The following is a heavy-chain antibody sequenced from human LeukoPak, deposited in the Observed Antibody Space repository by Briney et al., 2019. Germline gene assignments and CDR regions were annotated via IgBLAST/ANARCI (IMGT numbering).Heavy chain of an antibody. Sequence: SETLSLTCTVSGGSISSYYWSWIRQPAGKGLEWIGRIYTSGSTNYNPSLKSRVTMSVDTSKNQFSLKLSSVTAADTAVYYCASSHAIFGVVTHDALDIWGQGTMVTVSS. D-gene: IGHD3-3*01. V-gene: IGHV4-4*07. J-gene: IGHJ3*02. CDR3: ASSHAIFGVVTHDALDI. CDR1: GGSISSYY. CDR2: IYTSGST.